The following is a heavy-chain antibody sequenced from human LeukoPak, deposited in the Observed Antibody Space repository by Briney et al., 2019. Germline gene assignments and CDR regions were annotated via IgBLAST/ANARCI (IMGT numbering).Heavy chain of an antibody. CDR2: ISYDGNNK. D-gene: IGHD3-9*01. J-gene: IGHJ5*02. V-gene: IGHV3-30*04. CDR3: ARDHSAYSVFTGYPPPRGFDP. CDR1: GFTFSTYA. Sequence: PGGSLRLSCVASGFTFSTYAMHWVRQAPGKGLQWVAVISYDGNNKYYADSVKGRFTVSRDNSRNTIYLQMNSLRVEDTALYFCARDHSAYSVFTGYPPPRGFDPWGQGTLVTVSS.